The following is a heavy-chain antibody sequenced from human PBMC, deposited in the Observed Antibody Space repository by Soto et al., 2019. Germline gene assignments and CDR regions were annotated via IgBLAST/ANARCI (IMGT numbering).Heavy chain of an antibody. Sequence: ASVKVSCKASGFTFTSSAVQWVRQARGQRLEWIGWIVVGSGNTNYAQKFQERVTITRDMSTSTAYMELSSLRSEDTDVYYCAAPGSSTSDEIPYYYYGMDVWGQGTTVTVSS. V-gene: IGHV1-58*01. D-gene: IGHD2-2*01. CDR1: GFTFTSSA. J-gene: IGHJ6*02. CDR3: AAPGSSTSDEIPYYYYGMDV. CDR2: IVVGSGNT.